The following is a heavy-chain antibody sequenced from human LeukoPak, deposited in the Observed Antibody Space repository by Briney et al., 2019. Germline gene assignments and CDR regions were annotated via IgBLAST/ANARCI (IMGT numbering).Heavy chain of an antibody. J-gene: IGHJ6*03. D-gene: IGHD1-26*01. V-gene: IGHV3-7*01. CDR2: IKQDGSER. Sequence: GSLRLSCAASGFTFSSYWMSWVRQAPGKGLEWVANIKQDGSERYYVDSVKGRFTISRDNAKNSLYLQMDSLGPEDTAVYYCARDPYSGNYGNDYYYYTDVWGKGTTVTISS. CDR1: GFTFSSYW. CDR3: ARDPYSGNYGNDYYYYTDV.